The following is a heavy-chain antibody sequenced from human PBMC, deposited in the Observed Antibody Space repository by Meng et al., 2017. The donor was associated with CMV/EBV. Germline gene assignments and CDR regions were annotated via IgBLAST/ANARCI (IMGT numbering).Heavy chain of an antibody. Sequence: QGQVVTSGAEVKKHGASVKVSCKASGYTFTSYGISWVRQAPGQGLEWMGWISAYNGNTNYAQKLQGRVTMTTDTSTSTAYMELRSLRSDDTAVYYCAAYPQTMVRGVALWGAFDYWGQGTLVTVSS. CDR1: GYTFTSYG. V-gene: IGHV1-18*01. D-gene: IGHD3-10*01. CDR3: AAYPQTMVRGVALWGAFDY. J-gene: IGHJ4*02. CDR2: ISAYNGNT.